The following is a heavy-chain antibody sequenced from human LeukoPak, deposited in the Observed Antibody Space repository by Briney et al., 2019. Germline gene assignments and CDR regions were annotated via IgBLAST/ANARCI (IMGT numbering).Heavy chain of an antibody. Sequence: SETLSLTCTVSGGSISSSSYYWGWIRQPPGKGLEWIGSIYYSGSTYYNPSLKSRVTIPVDTSKNQFSLKLSSVTAADTAVYYCARQGSYSSSWYYLDYFDYWGQGTLVTVSS. CDR3: ARQGSYSSSWYYLDYFDY. CDR1: GGSISSSSYY. CDR2: IYYSGST. J-gene: IGHJ4*02. D-gene: IGHD6-13*01. V-gene: IGHV4-39*01.